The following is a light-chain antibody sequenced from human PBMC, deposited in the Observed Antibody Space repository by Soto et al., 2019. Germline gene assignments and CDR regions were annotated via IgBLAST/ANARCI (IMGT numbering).Light chain of an antibody. V-gene: IGKV3-15*01. CDR1: QSISSY. J-gene: IGKJ5*01. Sequence: ELVLTQFSAAVTPSAVAIATLSSRSSQSISSYLAWYQQKPGQAPRLLIYGASTRATGIPARFSGSGSGTEFTLTIRSLQSEDFAVYYCQQYNNWPPTINFGKGQRLAIK. CDR3: QQYNNWPPTIN. CDR2: GAS.